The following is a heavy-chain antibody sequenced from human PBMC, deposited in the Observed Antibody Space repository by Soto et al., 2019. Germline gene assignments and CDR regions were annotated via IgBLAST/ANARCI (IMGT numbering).Heavy chain of an antibody. CDR3: ARSRSSGYLYAFDI. Sequence: GGSLRLSCAASGFTFSSYAMSWVRQAPGKGLEWVSAISGSGGSTYYADSVKGRFTISRDNSKNTLYLQWSSLKASDTAMYYCARSRSSGYLYAFDIWGQGTMVTVSS. J-gene: IGHJ3*02. V-gene: IGHV3-23*01. CDR1: GFTFSSYA. CDR2: ISGSGGST. D-gene: IGHD3-22*01.